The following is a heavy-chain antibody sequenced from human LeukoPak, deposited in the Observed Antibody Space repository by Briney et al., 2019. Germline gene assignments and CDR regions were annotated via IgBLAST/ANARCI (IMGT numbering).Heavy chain of an antibody. J-gene: IGHJ4*02. CDR3: AKCDSTGYYSVELVDY. D-gene: IGHD3-22*01. CDR1: GFTFSRNG. Sequence: GGSLRLSCAASGFTFSRNGIHWVRQAPGKGLEWVASIRHDGSDKYYADSVKGRFTISRDNFKNTVYLQMNSLRAEDTAVYYCAKCDSTGYYSVELVDYWGQGTLVTVSS. V-gene: IGHV3-30*02. CDR2: IRHDGSDK.